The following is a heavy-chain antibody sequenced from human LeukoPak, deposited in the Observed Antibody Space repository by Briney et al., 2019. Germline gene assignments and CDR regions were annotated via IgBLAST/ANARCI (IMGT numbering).Heavy chain of an antibody. V-gene: IGHV3-23*01. CDR3: ARGDFGVVRPFDF. D-gene: IGHD3-3*01. Sequence: GGSLRLSCAASGFTFNNYAMNWVRQVPGEGLEWASTISNTGASTYYADSVKGRFTISRDNPKSTLYLQMDSLRAEDTAVYYCARGDFGVVRPFDFGGQGTLVTVSS. CDR1: GFTFNNYA. J-gene: IGHJ4*02. CDR2: ISNTGAST.